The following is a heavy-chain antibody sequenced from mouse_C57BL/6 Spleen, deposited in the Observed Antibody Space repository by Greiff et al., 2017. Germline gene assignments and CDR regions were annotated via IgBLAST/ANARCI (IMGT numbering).Heavy chain of an antibody. CDR2: IDPNSGGT. CDR3: ARDDGYSYYFDY. J-gene: IGHJ2*01. D-gene: IGHD2-3*01. V-gene: IGHV1-72*01. Sequence: QQSCKASGYTFTSYWMHWVKQRPGRGLEWIGRIDPNSGGTKYNEKFKSKATLTVDKPSSTAYMQLSSLTSEDSAVYYCARDDGYSYYFDYWGQGTTLTVSS. CDR1: GYTFTSYW.